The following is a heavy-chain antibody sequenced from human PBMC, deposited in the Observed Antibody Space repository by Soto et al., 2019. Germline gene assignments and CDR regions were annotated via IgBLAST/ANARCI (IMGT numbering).Heavy chain of an antibody. V-gene: IGHV4-39*01. CDR1: GDXIXSSSYY. CDR2: VYFSGST. J-gene: IGHJ1*01. CDR3: XXXXXXXXXXXXXFQH. Sequence: HLQLQESGPGLVXPSEXXSLTCTVSGDXIXSSSYYWGWIRQPPGKGLEWIGSVYFSGSTYYNPSLKSRLTISVETSKNQFSLKLRSVTAADTXXXXXXXXXXXXXXXXXXFQHWGQGTLVTVSS.